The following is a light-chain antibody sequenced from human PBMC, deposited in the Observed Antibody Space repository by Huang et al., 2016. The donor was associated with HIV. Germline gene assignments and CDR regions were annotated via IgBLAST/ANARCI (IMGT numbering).Light chain of an antibody. V-gene: IGKV1-8*01. CDR3: QQYYSYRT. J-gene: IGKJ1*01. CDR2: AAS. CDR1: QDINNF. Sequence: AIRMTQSPSSLSASTGDRVNITCRASQDINNFLAWYQQKPGNAPNLLIYAASILETGVPSRVSGSGSGTEFNLSISCLQSEDFATYYCQQYYSYRTFGQGTQVEIK.